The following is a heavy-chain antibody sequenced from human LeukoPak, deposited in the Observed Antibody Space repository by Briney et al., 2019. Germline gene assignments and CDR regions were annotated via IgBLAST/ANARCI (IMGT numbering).Heavy chain of an antibody. V-gene: IGHV3-30-3*01. D-gene: IGHD1-1*01. J-gene: IGHJ3*02. CDR2: ISYDGSNK. Sequence: GRSLRLSCAASGFTFSSYAMHWVRQAPGKGLEWVAVISYDGSNKYYADSVKGRFTISRDNSKNTLYLQMNSLRAEDTAVYYCAKDLYTDDDDAFDIWGQGTMVTVSS. CDR1: GFTFSSYA. CDR3: AKDLYTDDDDAFDI.